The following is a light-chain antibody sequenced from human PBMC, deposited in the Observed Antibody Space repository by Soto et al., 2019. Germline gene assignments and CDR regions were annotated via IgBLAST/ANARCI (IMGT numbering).Light chain of an antibody. CDR3: QNYDSAPIT. V-gene: IGKV1-27*01. J-gene: IGKJ5*01. CDR2: AAS. Sequence: IQMTQSPSSLSASVGNRVSISCRASQGITNHLAWYQQKPGKAPKVLIYAASTLQPGVPSRFSGSGSGTDFTLSINSLQPDDIATYYCQNYDSAPITFGQGTRLEI. CDR1: QGITNH.